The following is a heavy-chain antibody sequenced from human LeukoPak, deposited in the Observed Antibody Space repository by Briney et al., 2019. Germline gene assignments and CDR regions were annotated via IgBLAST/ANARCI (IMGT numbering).Heavy chain of an antibody. D-gene: IGHD5-12*01. J-gene: IGHJ4*02. V-gene: IGHV3-33*08. CDR3: ARAGGHSGYDFAY. CDR2: IWYDGSNK. Sequence: GGSLRLSCAASGFTFSSYWMNWARQAPGKGLEWVAVIWYDGSNKYYADSVKGRFTISRDNSKNTLYLQMNSLRAEDTAVYYCARAGGHSGYDFAYWGQGTLVTVSS. CDR1: GFTFSSYW.